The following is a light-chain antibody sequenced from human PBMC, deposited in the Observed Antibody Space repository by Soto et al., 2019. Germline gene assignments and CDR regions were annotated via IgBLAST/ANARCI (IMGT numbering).Light chain of an antibody. Sequence: QSALTQPASVSGSPGQWITISCTGTSSDVGSYNLVSWYQQQPGKAPKLMIYEGSKRPSGVSNRFSGSKSGNTASLTISGLQAEDEADYYCCSYAGSSTSVVFGGGTKLTVL. CDR2: EGS. V-gene: IGLV2-23*01. J-gene: IGLJ2*01. CDR1: SSDVGSYNL. CDR3: CSYAGSSTSVV.